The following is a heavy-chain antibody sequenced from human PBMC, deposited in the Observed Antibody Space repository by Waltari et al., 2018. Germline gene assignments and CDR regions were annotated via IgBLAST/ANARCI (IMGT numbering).Heavy chain of an antibody. D-gene: IGHD3-22*01. CDR3: VRDLQDFDDSSGYFNY. J-gene: IGHJ4*02. CDR1: GFIFSSNW. Sequence: EEQLVESGGGLVQPGGSLRLSCAGSGFIFSSNWMHWVRQAPGKGLVWVSSINTDGSISRYADSVKGRFTISRDNAKNTLYLQMSSLRADDTAVYSCVRDLQDFDDSSGYFNYWGQGTLVTVSS. CDR2: INTDGSIS. V-gene: IGHV3-74*01.